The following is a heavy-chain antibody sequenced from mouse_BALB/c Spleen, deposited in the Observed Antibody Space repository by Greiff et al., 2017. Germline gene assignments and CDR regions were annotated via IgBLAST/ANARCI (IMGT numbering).Heavy chain of an antibody. J-gene: IGHJ3*01. CDR1: GFNIKDYY. Sequence: EVKLMESGAELVRSGASVKLSCTASGFNIKDYYMHWVKQRPEQGLEWIGWIDPENGDTEYAPKFQGKATMTADTSSNTAYLQLSSLTSEDTAVYYCTRSEGWFAYWGQGTLVTVSA. V-gene: IGHV14-4*02. CDR3: TRSEGWFAY. CDR2: IDPENGDT.